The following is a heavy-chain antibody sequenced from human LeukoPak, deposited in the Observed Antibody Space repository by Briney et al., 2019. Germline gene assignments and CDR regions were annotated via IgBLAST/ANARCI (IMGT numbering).Heavy chain of an antibody. D-gene: IGHD2-15*01. CDR3: AKPPIGCSGGSCCAGFDY. CDR1: GFTFSSYG. Sequence: GGSLRLSCAASGFTFSSYGMHWVRQAPGKGLEWVAVISYDGSNKYYADSVKGRFTISRDNSKNTLYLQMNSLRAEDTAVYYCAKPPIGCSGGSCCAGFDYWGQGTLVTVSS. CDR2: ISYDGSNK. V-gene: IGHV3-30*18. J-gene: IGHJ4*02.